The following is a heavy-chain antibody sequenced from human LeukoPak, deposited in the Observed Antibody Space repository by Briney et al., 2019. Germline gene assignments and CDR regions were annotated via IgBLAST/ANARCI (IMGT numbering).Heavy chain of an antibody. CDR3: ARGTDYYDSSGYYPDY. CDR2: IIPIFGTA. V-gene: IGHV1-69*06. J-gene: IGHJ4*02. D-gene: IGHD3-22*01. Sequence: SVKVSCKASGGTFSSYAISWVRQAPGQGLEWMGGIIPIFGTANYAQKFQGRVTITADKSTSTAYMELSSLRSEDTAVYYCARGTDYYDSSGYYPDYWGQGTQVTVSS. CDR1: GGTFSSYA.